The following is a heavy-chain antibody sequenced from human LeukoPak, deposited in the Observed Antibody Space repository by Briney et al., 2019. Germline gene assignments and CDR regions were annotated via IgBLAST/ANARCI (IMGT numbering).Heavy chain of an antibody. D-gene: IGHD3-22*01. CDR3: ASSHTPIAYYYDSSGYPDAFDI. J-gene: IGHJ3*02. Sequence: ASVKVSCKASGGTFSSYAISWVRQAPGQGLEWMGGIIPIFGTANYARKFQGRVTITADESTSTAYMELSSLRSEDTAVYYCASSHTPIAYYYDSSGYPDAFDIWGQGTMVTVSS. CDR1: GGTFSSYA. CDR2: IIPIFGTA. V-gene: IGHV1-69*13.